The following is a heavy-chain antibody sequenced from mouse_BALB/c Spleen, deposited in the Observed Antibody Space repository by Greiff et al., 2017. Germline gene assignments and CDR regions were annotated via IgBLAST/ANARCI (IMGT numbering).Heavy chain of an antibody. D-gene: IGHD2-4*01. V-gene: IGHV5-6*01. CDR2: ISSGGSYT. Sequence: EVHLVESGGDLVKPGGSLKLSCAASGFTFSSYGMSWVRQTPDKRLEWVATISSGGSYTYYPDSVKGRFTISRDNAKNTLYLQMSSLKSEDTAMYYCARQYDFPYYFDYWGQGTTLTVSS. CDR3: ARQYDFPYYFDY. J-gene: IGHJ2*01. CDR1: GFTFSSYG.